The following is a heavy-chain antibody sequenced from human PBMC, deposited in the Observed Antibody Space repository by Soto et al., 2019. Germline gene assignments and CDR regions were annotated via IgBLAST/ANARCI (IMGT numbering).Heavy chain of an antibody. D-gene: IGHD6-13*01. Sequence: QAQLVQSGAEVKKPGASVKVSCKASGYTFTSYGISWVRQAPGQGLEWMGWISAYNGNTNYAQKLQGRVTMTTDTSTSTDYMELRSLRSDDTAMYYCARASDSSSWYHHYYYGMDVWGQGTTVTLSS. J-gene: IGHJ6*02. V-gene: IGHV1-18*04. CDR1: GYTFTSYG. CDR3: ARASDSSSWYHHYYYGMDV. CDR2: ISAYNGNT.